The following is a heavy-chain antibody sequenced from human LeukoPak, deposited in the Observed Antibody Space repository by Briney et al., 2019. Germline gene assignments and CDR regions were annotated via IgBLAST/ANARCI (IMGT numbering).Heavy chain of an antibody. CDR3: TVRYFDWLSLYYYGMDV. V-gene: IGHV3-49*04. D-gene: IGHD3-9*01. Sequence: GRSLRLSCTASGFTFGDYAMSWVRQAPGKGLEWVGFIRSKAYGGTTEYAASVKGRFTISRDDSKSIAYLQMNSLKTEDTAVYYCTVRYFDWLSLYYYGMDVWGKGTTVTASS. CDR2: IRSKAYGGTT. J-gene: IGHJ6*04. CDR1: GFTFGDYA.